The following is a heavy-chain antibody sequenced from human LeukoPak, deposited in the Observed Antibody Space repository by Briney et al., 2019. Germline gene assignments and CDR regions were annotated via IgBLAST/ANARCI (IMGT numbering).Heavy chain of an antibody. D-gene: IGHD3-10*01. CDR1: GFSFSSYG. Sequence: GGSLRLSCAASGFSFSSYGMHWVRQAPGKGLEWVAFIRYDGSNKHYADSVKGRFTMSRDNSKNTLYLQMNSLRAEDTAVYYCARGSLYTSGTYSPRFDYWGQGTLVTVSS. CDR3: ARGSLYTSGTYSPRFDY. J-gene: IGHJ4*02. CDR2: IRYDGSNK. V-gene: IGHV3-30*02.